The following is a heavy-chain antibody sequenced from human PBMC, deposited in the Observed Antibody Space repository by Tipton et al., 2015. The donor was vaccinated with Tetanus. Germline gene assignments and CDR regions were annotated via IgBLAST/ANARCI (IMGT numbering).Heavy chain of an antibody. CDR1: GGSINSGTFY. Sequence: TLSLTCTVSGGSINSGTFYWDWIRQTPGKGLEWISNIYYNGNTLQNPSLKSRVTMSLDKSKNQFSLKLRSVTAADTAFYYCSRTAVNWFDPWGPGILVTVSS. J-gene: IGHJ5*02. CDR3: SRTAVNWFDP. CDR2: IYYNGNT. D-gene: IGHD2-21*02. V-gene: IGHV4-39*01.